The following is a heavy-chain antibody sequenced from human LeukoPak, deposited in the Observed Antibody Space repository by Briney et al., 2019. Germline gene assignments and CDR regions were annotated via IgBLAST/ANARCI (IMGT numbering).Heavy chain of an antibody. CDR2: IYDSGST. D-gene: IGHD3-16*01. CDR1: GGSISSDY. Sequence: SETLSLTCTVSGGSISSDYWSWIRQPPGKGLEWIGSIYDSGSTYYNPSLKSRVTISVDTSKNQFSLKLNSVTAADTAVYYCARHYGPWGQGTLVTVSS. V-gene: IGHV4-59*05. J-gene: IGHJ5*02. CDR3: ARHYGP.